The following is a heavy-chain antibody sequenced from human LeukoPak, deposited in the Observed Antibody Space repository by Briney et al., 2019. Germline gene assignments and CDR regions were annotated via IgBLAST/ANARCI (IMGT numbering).Heavy chain of an antibody. D-gene: IGHD6-13*01. V-gene: IGHV3-23*01. CDR2: ISGSDGST. J-gene: IGHJ4*02. CDR1: GFTFRSSG. CDR3: ARGGPAAGRFDY. Sequence: GGSLRLSCEASGFTFRSSGMSWVLQAPGKGLEWVSSISGSDGSTYYADSVKGRFTISRDNSKNTLYLQMNSLRAEDTAVYYCARGGPAAGRFDYWGQGTLVTVSS.